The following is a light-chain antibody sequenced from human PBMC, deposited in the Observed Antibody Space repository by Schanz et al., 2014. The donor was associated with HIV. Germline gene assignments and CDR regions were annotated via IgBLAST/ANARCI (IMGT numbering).Light chain of an antibody. Sequence: EIVLTQSPGTLSLSPGERATLSCRASESVNTNYLAWYQQSPGQGPRLLIYGASNRATGIPDRFSGSGSGTDFTLTINRLEPEDFAVYYCQHRSSWPYTFGQGTKVEIK. J-gene: IGKJ1*01. CDR3: QHRSSWPYT. CDR1: ESVNTNY. V-gene: IGKV3D-20*02. CDR2: GAS.